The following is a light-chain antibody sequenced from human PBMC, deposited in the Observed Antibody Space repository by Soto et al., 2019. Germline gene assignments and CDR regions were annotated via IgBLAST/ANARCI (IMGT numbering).Light chain of an antibody. CDR2: DAS. CDR1: QSISRT. Sequence: EIVLTQSPDTLSVSPGERANLSCRASQSISRTLAWYQQKSGQPPRRLIYDASTRATGFPARFSGSGSGTEFTLTISSLQTEDFAVYYCQQYNNWPLAFGGGTTVEIK. CDR3: QQYNNWPLA. V-gene: IGKV3D-15*01. J-gene: IGKJ4*01.